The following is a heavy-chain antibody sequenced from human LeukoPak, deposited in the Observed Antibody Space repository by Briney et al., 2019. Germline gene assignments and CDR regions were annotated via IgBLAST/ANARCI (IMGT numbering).Heavy chain of an antibody. J-gene: IGHJ4*02. D-gene: IGHD5-24*01. CDR2: IDTDGSTT. CDR1: GFTFSNSL. Sequence: PGGSLRLSCAASGFTFSNSLMHWVRQVPGKRLVWVARIDTDGSTTHYADSVKGRFTISRDNAKNTLYLQMNSLRAEDTAVYYCARDRDGYNYWGRGTLVTVSS. V-gene: IGHV3-74*01. CDR3: ARDRDGYNY.